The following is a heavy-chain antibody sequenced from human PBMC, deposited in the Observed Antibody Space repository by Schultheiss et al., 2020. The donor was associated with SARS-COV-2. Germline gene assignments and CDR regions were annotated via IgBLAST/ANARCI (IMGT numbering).Heavy chain of an antibody. Sequence: SETLSLTCAVSGASISSYYWNWIRQPPGKGLEWIGYIYYSGSTNYNPSLKSRVTISVDTSKNQFSLKLSSVTAADTAMYYCAQSMYGKYQFDNWGQGTLVTVSS. CDR3: AQSMYGKYQFDN. V-gene: IGHV4-59*12. CDR2: IYYSGST. CDR1: GASISSYY. J-gene: IGHJ4*02. D-gene: IGHD2-2*01.